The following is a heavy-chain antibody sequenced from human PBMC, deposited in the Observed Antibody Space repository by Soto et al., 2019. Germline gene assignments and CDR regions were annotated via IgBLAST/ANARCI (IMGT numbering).Heavy chain of an antibody. V-gene: IGHV1-69*01. CDR3: ARDGTLYDSSAYYYRY. CDR2: IIPIFGTA. D-gene: IGHD3-22*01. CDR1: GGTFSNYG. Sequence: QVQLVQSGAEVKKPGSSVKVSCKASGGTFSNYGVNWVRQAPGQGLEWMGGIIPIFGTAKYAQKFQGRVTITADDSTRTAYMELSSLRSEDTAVYYCARDGTLYDSSAYYYRYWGQGTLVTVSS. J-gene: IGHJ4*02.